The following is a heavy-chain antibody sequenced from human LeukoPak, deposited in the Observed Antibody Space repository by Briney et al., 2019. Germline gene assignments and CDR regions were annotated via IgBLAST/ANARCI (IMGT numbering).Heavy chain of an antibody. Sequence: GGSLRLSCAASGFTFSSYAMSWVRQAPGKGLEWVSAISGSGGSTYYADSVKGRFTISRDNSKNTLYLQMNSLRAEDTAVYYCAKGYSAYYYYYMDVWGKGTTVTVSS. D-gene: IGHD2-15*01. J-gene: IGHJ6*03. CDR2: ISGSGGST. CDR1: GFTFSSYA. CDR3: AKGYSAYYYYYMDV. V-gene: IGHV3-23*01.